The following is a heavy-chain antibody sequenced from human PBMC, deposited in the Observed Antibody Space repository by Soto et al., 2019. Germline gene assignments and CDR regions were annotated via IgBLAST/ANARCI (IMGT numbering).Heavy chain of an antibody. CDR2: ISYDGSNK. CDR3: AKDRLIYDIAAAYDY. CDR1: GFTFSSYG. D-gene: IGHD6-13*01. V-gene: IGHV3-30*18. J-gene: IGHJ4*02. Sequence: QVQLVESGGGVVQPGRSLRLSCAASGFTFSSYGMHWVRQAPGKGLEWVAVISYDGSNKYDEDSVKGRFIISSYNSKNTLYLQMNRLTAEDTALYYSAKDRLIYDIAAAYDYWGQGTLVTVSS.